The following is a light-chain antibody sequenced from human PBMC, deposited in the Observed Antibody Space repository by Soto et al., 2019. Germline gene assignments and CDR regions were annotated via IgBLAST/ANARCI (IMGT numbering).Light chain of an antibody. J-gene: IGLJ1*01. V-gene: IGLV2-11*01. CDR2: NVN. Sequence: QSALIQPPSVSGSPGQSVTISCTGTSSDVGSYYYVSWYQQHPGTVPKVMIYNVNSQPSGVPDRFSGSKSGNTASMPISGLQAEDEADYYCYSSTSSATSGFGTGTKLTVL. CDR1: SSDVGSYYY. CDR3: YSSTSSATSG.